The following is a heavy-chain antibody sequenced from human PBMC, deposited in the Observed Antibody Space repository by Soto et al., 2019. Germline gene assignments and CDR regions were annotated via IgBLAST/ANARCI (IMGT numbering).Heavy chain of an antibody. CDR2: IYYSGST. D-gene: IGHD2-8*01. CDR1: GCAISSHY. CDR3: ARAHSCLPGVCYDLVWFDS. J-gene: IGHJ5*01. V-gene: IGHV4-59*11. Sequence: SETLSLTFTVSGCAISSHYWGGIRRPPGKGLEWIGYIYYSGSTNYNPSLKSRVTISVDTSKNQFSLKLNSVTAADTAVYYCARAHSCLPGVCYDLVWFDSWGQGTLVTVYS.